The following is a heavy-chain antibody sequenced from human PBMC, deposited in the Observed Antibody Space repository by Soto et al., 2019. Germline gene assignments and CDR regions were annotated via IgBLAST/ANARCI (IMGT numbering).Heavy chain of an antibody. J-gene: IGHJ4*02. V-gene: IGHV3-23*01. D-gene: IGHD3-3*01. CDR3: AKRFTLFGEVKLSPDFDY. CDR2: ISYSGTTT. CDR1: GFTFSGHA. Sequence: EVQLLESGGGLVQPEGSLRLSCAASGFTFSGHAMSWVRQAPGKGLEWVSAISYSGTTTYYAESVKGRFTISRDNSKNTLYLQMNSLRVEDTAIYYCAKRFTLFGEVKLSPDFDYWGQGTLVTVSS.